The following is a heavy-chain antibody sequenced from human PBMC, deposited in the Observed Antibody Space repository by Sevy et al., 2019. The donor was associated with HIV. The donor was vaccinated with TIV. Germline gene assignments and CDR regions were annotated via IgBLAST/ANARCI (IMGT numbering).Heavy chain of an antibody. CDR2: ISGSGGST. CDR1: GFTFSSYA. J-gene: IGHJ5*02. Sequence: GGSLRLSCAASGFTFSSYAMSWVRQAPGKGLEWVSVISGSGGSTYYADSVKGRFTISRDNSKNTLYLQMNSLRAEDTAVYYGAKVDSSGWYSKGAGDWFDPLGQGTMVTVSS. V-gene: IGHV3-23*01. CDR3: AKVDSSGWYSKGAGDWFDP. D-gene: IGHD6-19*01.